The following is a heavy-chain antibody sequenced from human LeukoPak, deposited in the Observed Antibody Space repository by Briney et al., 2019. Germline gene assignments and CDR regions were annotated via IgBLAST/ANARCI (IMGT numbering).Heavy chain of an antibody. V-gene: IGHV1-8*01. J-gene: IGHJ4*02. CDR3: ARVSGSGWDIDY. D-gene: IGHD6-19*01. CDR2: MNPNSGNT. Sequence: ASVKVSCKASGYTFTSYDINWVLQATGQGLEWMGWMNPNSGNTGYAQKFQGRVTMTRNTSISTAYMELSSLSSEDTAVYYCARVSGSGWDIDYWGQGTLVTVSS. CDR1: GYTFTSYD.